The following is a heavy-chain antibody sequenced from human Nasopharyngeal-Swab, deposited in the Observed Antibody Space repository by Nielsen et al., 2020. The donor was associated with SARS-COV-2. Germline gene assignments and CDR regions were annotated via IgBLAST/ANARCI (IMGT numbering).Heavy chain of an antibody. CDR2: ISYDGSNK. Sequence: GGSLRLSCAASGFTFSSYGMHWVRQAPGKGLEWVAVISYDGSNKYYADSVKGRFTISRDNSKNTLYLQMNSLRAEDTAVYYCPLAVYDYIDYWGQGTLVTVSS. D-gene: IGHD5/OR15-5a*01. CDR1: GFTFSSYG. V-gene: IGHV3-30*03. CDR3: PLAVYDYIDY. J-gene: IGHJ4*02.